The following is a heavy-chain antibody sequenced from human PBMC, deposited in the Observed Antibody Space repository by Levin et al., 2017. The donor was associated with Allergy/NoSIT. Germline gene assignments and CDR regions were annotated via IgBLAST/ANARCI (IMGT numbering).Heavy chain of an antibody. V-gene: IGHV3-9*01. J-gene: IGHJ4*02. CDR3: AKGEGSSWYGGGGFDY. Sequence: SLKISCAASGFTFDDYAMHWVRQAPGKGLEWVSGISWHSGSIGYADSVKGRFTISRDNAKNSLYLQMNSLRAEDTALYYCAKGEGSSWYGGGGFDYWGQGTLVTVSS. D-gene: IGHD6-13*01. CDR2: ISWHSGSI. CDR1: GFTFDDYA.